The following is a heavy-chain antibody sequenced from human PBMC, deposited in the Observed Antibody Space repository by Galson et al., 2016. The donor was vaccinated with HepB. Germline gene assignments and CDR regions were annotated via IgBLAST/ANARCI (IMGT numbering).Heavy chain of an antibody. J-gene: IGHJ4*02. V-gene: IGHV3-7*01. CDR2: IKEDGTEK. CDR3: ATMDYNANSAY. CDR1: GFTFTNYW. D-gene: IGHD4-11*01. Sequence: SLRLSCAASGFTFTNYWMTWVRQAPGKGLEWVANIKEDGTEKCYADSVKGRFTVSRDNARNSLYLQMNSLRDEDTAAYYCATMDYNANSAYWGQGTLVTVSS.